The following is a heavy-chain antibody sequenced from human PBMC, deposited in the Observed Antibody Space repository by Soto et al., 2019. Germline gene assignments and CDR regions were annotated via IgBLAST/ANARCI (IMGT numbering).Heavy chain of an antibody. V-gene: IGHV4-61*01. CDR1: GGSVTSGSYY. Sequence: PSETLSLTCTVSGGSVTSGSYYWSWIRQPPGKGLEWIGYIYYSGSTIYNPSLKSRLTMSVDTSKNQFSLRLTSATAADTAVYYCARLGPRRYFDYWGQGSLVTVSS. J-gene: IGHJ4*02. CDR2: IYYSGST. CDR3: ARLGPRRYFDY.